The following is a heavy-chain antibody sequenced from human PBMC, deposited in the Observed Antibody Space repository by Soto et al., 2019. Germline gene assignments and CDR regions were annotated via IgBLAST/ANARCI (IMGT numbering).Heavy chain of an antibody. CDR1: GDTFTDYY. J-gene: IGHJ4*02. Sequence: QVQLVQSGAEVKKPGASVKVSCKASGDTFTDYYIHWVRQAPGQGLEWMGTVNPSGGHTTYAQHFLGRMTMTRDTPTSTLYMELTSLTSEDTGVYYCARGGHVVVVTAALDYWGQGTLVTVSS. D-gene: IGHD2-21*02. CDR2: VNPSGGHT. V-gene: IGHV1-46*01. CDR3: ARGGHVVVVTAALDY.